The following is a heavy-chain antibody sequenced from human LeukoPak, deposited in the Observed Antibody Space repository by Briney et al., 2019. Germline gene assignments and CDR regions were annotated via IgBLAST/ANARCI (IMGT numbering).Heavy chain of an antibody. D-gene: IGHD3-9*01. V-gene: IGHV1-2*02. CDR1: GYTFTGYY. CDR2: INPNSGGT. Sequence: GASVKVSCKASGYTFTGYYMHWVRQAPGQGLEWMGWINPNSGGTNYAQKFQGRVTMTRDTSISTAYMELCRPTSDDTAVYYCARDVLRYYDILTGPTNLFDYWGQGTLVTVSS. CDR3: ARDVLRYYDILTGPTNLFDY. J-gene: IGHJ4*02.